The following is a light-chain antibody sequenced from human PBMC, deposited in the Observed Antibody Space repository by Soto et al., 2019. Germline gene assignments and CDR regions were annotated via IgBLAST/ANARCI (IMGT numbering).Light chain of an antibody. CDR3: QQYSSFS. CDR1: QSVSRW. Sequence: DIQLTQSPSTLSASVGDRVTITCRASQSVSRWLAWYQQKPGKAPKLLIYRASSLEGGVPSRFSGSGSGTEFTLTISHLQPAAFASCYCQQYSSFSFGGGTKVEIK. V-gene: IGKV1-5*03. J-gene: IGKJ4*01. CDR2: RAS.